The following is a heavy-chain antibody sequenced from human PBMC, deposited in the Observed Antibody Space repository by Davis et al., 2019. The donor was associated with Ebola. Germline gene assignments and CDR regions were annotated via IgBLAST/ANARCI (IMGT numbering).Heavy chain of an antibody. V-gene: IGHV1-46*02. CDR3: AGDYGGQVNWFDP. Sequence: VSVKVSCKASGYTFNIYHVHWVRQAPGQGLEWMGIINPSGDSTSYAQTFQGRLNVTRDTSTSTVYMELTSLTSDDTAVYYCAGDYGGQVNWFDPWGQGTLVTVSS. J-gene: IGHJ5*02. CDR2: INPSGDST. D-gene: IGHD4-23*01. CDR1: GYTFNIYH.